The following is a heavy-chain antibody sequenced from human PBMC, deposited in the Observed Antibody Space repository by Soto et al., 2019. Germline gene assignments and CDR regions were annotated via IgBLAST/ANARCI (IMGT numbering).Heavy chain of an antibody. CDR3: ARLRSGPDNGWYWAFDY. V-gene: IGHV4-39*01. D-gene: IGHD6-19*01. CDR1: GGSISNYY. CDR2: IYYSGST. Sequence: PSETLSLTCIVSGGSISNYYWGWIRQPPGKGLEWIGNIYYSGSTYYNPSLKSRVTISVDTSKNQFSLKLSSVTAADTAVYFCARLRSGPDNGWYWAFDYWGQGTLVTVSS. J-gene: IGHJ4*02.